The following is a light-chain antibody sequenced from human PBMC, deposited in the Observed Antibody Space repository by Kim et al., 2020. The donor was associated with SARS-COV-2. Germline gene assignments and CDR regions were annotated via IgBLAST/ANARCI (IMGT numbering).Light chain of an antibody. V-gene: IGLV2-8*01. CDR2: EVS. CDR3: CSYAGSQNYV. Sequence: GQSVAIYCTGTSSDVGGYNYVSWYQQHPGKAPKLIIYEVSKRPSGVPDRFSGSKSGNTASLTVTGLQAEDEADYYCCSYAGSQNYVFGTGTKVTVL. CDR1: SSDVGGYNY. J-gene: IGLJ1*01.